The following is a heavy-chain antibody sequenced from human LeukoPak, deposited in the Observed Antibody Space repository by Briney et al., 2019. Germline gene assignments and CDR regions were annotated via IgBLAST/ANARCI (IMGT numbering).Heavy chain of an antibody. CDR3: ARGDSSGYYELLDY. Sequence: PSETLSLTCTVSGGSISSYYWSWIRQPPGKGLEWIGYIYYSGSTNYNPSLKSRVTISVDTSKNQFSLKLSSVTAADTAVYYCARGDSSGYYELLDYWGRGTLVTVSS. J-gene: IGHJ4*02. D-gene: IGHD3-22*01. V-gene: IGHV4-59*01. CDR1: GGSISSYY. CDR2: IYYSGST.